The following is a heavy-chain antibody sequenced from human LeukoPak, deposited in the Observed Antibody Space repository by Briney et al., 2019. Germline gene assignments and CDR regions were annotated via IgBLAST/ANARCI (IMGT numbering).Heavy chain of an antibody. J-gene: IGHJ4*02. V-gene: IGHV3-23*01. CDR2: ISGSGVST. CDR1: GFTFSRYV. CDR3: AKTRLPVVMVAATEDY. D-gene: IGHD2-15*01. Sequence: GGSLRLSCAASGFTFSRYVMTWVRQAPGKGLEWVSSISGSGVSTYYVDSVKGRFTISRDNSKNTLYLQMNSLRAEDTAVYYCAKTRLPVVMVAATEDYWGQGTRVTVSS.